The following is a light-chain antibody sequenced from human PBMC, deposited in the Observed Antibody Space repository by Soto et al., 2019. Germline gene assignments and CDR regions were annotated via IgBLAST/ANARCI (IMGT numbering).Light chain of an antibody. Sequence: EVVLTQSPGTLSLSPGERVTLSCRASQSVASSYLAWYQQKPGRAPRLLFYSASSRATGIPDRFSGSGSGTDFTLTISRLEPEDFAVYYCQQYHNWPYTFGQGTNLEIK. CDR1: QSVASSY. CDR2: SAS. V-gene: IGKV3-20*01. J-gene: IGKJ2*01. CDR3: QQYHNWPYT.